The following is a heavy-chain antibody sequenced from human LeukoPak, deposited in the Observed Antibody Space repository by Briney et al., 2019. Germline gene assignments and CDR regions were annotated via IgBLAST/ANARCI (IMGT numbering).Heavy chain of an antibody. CDR3: ARAGLAAAGFDY. D-gene: IGHD6-13*01. CDR1: GYPISDGYI. V-gene: IGHV4-38-2*01. J-gene: IGHJ4*02. Sequence: SETLSLTCAVSGYPISDGYIWGWIRQPPGKGLEWIGSIYHSGSTYYNASLKSRVTILVDMSKNHFSLKLSSVTAADTALYYCARAGLAAAGFDYWGQGTLVTVSS. CDR2: IYHSGST.